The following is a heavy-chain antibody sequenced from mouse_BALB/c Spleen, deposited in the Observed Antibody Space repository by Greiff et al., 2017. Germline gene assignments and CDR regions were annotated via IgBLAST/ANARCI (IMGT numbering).Heavy chain of an antibody. J-gene: IGHJ3*01. V-gene: IGHV1S22*01. D-gene: IGHD2-1*01. CDR1: GYTFTSYW. CDR3: ARSGEWVTWFAY. Sequence: LQQPGSELVRPGASVKLSCKASGYTFTSYWMHWVKQRPGQGLEWIGNIYPGSGSTNYDEKFKSKATLTADKSSSTAYMQLSSLTSEDSAVYYCARSGEWVTWFAYWGQGTLVTVSA. CDR2: IYPGSGST.